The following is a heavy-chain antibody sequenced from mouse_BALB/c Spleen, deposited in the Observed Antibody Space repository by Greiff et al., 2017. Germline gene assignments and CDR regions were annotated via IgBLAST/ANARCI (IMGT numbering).Heavy chain of an antibody. Sequence: VQLVESGAELARPGASVKMSCKASGYTFTSYTMHWVKQRPGQGLEWIGYINPSSGYTNYNQKFKDKATLTADKSSSTAYMQLSSLTSEDSAVYYCARTYYRYDEAYWGQGTLVTVSA. CDR1: GYTFTSYT. J-gene: IGHJ3*01. CDR3: ARTYYRYDEAY. V-gene: IGHV1-4*01. CDR2: INPSSGYT. D-gene: IGHD2-14*01.